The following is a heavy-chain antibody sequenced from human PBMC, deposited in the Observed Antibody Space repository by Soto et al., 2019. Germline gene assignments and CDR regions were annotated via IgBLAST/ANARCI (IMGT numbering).Heavy chain of an antibody. V-gene: IGHV4-34*01. J-gene: IGHJ3*02. Sequence: SETLSLTCAVYGGTFIGYYWSWIRQPTGKGLEWIGEINHSGSTNYNPSLKSRVTISVDTSKNQFSLKLSSVTAADTAVYYCARVGGYCSGGSCYFSAFDIWGQGTMVTVSS. CDR2: INHSGST. CDR1: GGTFIGYY. CDR3: ARVGGYCSGGSCYFSAFDI. D-gene: IGHD2-15*01.